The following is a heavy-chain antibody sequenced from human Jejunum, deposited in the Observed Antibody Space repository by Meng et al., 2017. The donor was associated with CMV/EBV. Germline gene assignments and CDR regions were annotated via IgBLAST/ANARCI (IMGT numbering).Heavy chain of an antibody. CDR3: ARLHLVAFYS. D-gene: IGHD3-9*01. CDR2: ISGNSKTI. V-gene: IGHV3-48*03. CDR1: GFTFSSSE. J-gene: IGHJ4*02. Sequence: SCAASGFTFSSSEMMWVRQAPGKGLEWISYISGNSKTIYYADSVKGRFTISRDNAKNALYLQMNSLRADDTALYYCARLHLVAFYSWGQGTLVTVSS.